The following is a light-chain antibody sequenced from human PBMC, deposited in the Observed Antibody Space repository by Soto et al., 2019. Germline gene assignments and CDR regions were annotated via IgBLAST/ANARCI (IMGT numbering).Light chain of an antibody. CDR2: EVS. V-gene: IGKV2D-29*02. J-gene: IGKJ5*01. Sequence: DIVMTQSLLSLPVTPGEPASISCKSSQSLLHITGETFLFWYLQKPGQSPQLLIYEVSTRVSGVPDRFSGSGSGTDFTLEISRVETDDVGIYYCMQSTQLPPTFGQGTRLEI. CDR1: QSLLHITGETF. CDR3: MQSTQLPPT.